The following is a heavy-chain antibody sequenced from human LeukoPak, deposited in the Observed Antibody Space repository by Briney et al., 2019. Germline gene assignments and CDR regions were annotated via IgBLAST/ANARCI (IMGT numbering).Heavy chain of an antibody. CDR3: ARRVPGAGTNWFDP. J-gene: IGHJ5*02. Sequence: PSETLSLTCAVYGGSFSNYFWSWIRQPPGKGLEWIGEVNHSGSTNYNPSLKSRVSISVDTSKNQFSLKLSSVTAADTAVYYCARRVPGAGTNWFDPWGQGTLVTVSS. D-gene: IGHD6-19*01. CDR2: VNHSGST. CDR1: GGSFSNYF. V-gene: IGHV4-34*01.